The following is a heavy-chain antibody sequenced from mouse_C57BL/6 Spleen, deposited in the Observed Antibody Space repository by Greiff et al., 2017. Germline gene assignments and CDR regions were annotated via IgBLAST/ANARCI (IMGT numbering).Heavy chain of an antibody. V-gene: IGHV2-9-1*01. J-gene: IGHJ2*01. Sequence: VKLVESGPGLVAPSQSLSITCTVSGFSLTSYAISWVRQPPGKGLEWLGVIWTGGGTNYNSALKYRLSISTDNSKSQVFLKMNSLQTDDTARYYCARNLPYDYDYFDYWGQGTTLTVSS. CDR1: GFSLTSYA. D-gene: IGHD2-4*01. CDR2: IWTGGGT. CDR3: ARNLPYDYDYFDY.